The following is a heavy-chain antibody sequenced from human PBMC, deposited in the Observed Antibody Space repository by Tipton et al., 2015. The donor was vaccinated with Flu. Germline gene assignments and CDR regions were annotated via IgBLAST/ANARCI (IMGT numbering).Heavy chain of an antibody. CDR1: GGSISSDSYY. D-gene: IGHD6-13*01. Sequence: TLSLTCTVSGGSISSDSYYWSWIRQPAGKGLEWIGRIYTSGSTNYNPSLKSRVTISVDTSKNQFSLKLSSVTAADTAVYYCARTGYSSSWLYFQHWGQGTLVTVSS. V-gene: IGHV4-61*02. CDR3: ARTGYSSSWLYFQH. J-gene: IGHJ1*01. CDR2: IYTSGST.